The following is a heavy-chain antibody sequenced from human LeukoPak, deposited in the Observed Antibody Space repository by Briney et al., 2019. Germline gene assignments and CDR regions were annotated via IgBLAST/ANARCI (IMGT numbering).Heavy chain of an antibody. Sequence: GAPVKVSCKASGYTFTGYYMHWVRQAPGQGLEWMGWINPNSGGTNYAQKFQGRVTMTRDTSISTAYMELSRLRSDDTAVYYCARTYSSGWSFTYYYYYYYMDVWGKGTTVTVSS. D-gene: IGHD6-19*01. CDR3: ARTYSSGWSFTYYYYYYYMDV. CDR2: INPNSGGT. J-gene: IGHJ6*03. V-gene: IGHV1-2*02. CDR1: GYTFTGYY.